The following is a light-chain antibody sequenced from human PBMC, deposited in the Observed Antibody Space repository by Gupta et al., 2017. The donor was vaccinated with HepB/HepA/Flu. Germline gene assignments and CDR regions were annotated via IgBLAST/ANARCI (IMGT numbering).Light chain of an antibody. CDR1: QSISRY. CDR2: MAS. Sequence: DIQITESPSHLSSSSGDRITIPCRASQSISRYLSWYQQTPGKAPKLLIYMASNLQGGVPSRFSGSGSGADFTLTISSLRPEDFASYYCQQSYSAPLTFGGGTKVEIK. CDR3: QQSYSAPLT. J-gene: IGKJ4*01. V-gene: IGKV1-39*01.